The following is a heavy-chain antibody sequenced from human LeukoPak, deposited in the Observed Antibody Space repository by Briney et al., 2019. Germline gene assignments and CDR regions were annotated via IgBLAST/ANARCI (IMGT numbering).Heavy chain of an antibody. D-gene: IGHD1-20*01. CDR2: INPNSGGT. V-gene: IGHV1-2*02. Sequence: ASVKVSCKASGYTFTGYYMHWVRQAPGQGLEWMGWINPNSGGTNYAQKFQGRVTMTRDTSISTAYMELSRLRSDDTAVYYCARDGAITGTPTRVVDRGQGTLVTVSS. J-gene: IGHJ4*02. CDR3: ARDGAITGTPTRVVD. CDR1: GYTFTGYY.